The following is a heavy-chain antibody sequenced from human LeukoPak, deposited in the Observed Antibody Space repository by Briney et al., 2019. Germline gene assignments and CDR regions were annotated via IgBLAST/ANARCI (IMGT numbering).Heavy chain of an antibody. D-gene: IGHD4-23*01. CDR1: GGSFSGYY. CDR3: ARSYGDNSGIVDY. V-gene: IGHV4-34*01. J-gene: IGHJ4*02. CDR2: INHSGST. Sequence: SETLSLTCAVYGGSFSGYYWSWIRQPPGKGLEWIGEINHSGSTNYNPSLKSRVTISVDTSKNQFSLNLSSVTAADTAVYYCARSYGDNSGIVDYWGQGTLVTVSS.